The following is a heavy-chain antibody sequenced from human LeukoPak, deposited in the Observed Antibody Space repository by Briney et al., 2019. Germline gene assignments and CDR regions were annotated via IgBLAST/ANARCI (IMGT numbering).Heavy chain of an antibody. V-gene: IGHV1-46*01. Sequence: ASAKVSCKTSGYTFTNYYIHWVRRAPGQGLEWMGKINPSGGSTSYPQKFQGRVTMTRDTSTTTVYMELSTLRSEDTAIYYCARGYCSGGGCSVLDAFDGWGQGTMVTVSS. CDR3: ARGYCSGGGCSVLDAFDG. CDR1: GYTFTNYY. CDR2: INPSGGST. D-gene: IGHD2-15*01. J-gene: IGHJ3*01.